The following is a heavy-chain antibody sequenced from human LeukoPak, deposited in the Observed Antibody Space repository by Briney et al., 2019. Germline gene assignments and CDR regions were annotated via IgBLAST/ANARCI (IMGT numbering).Heavy chain of an antibody. Sequence: GGSLSLSCAASGFTLSSYSVNWVRQAPGKGLEWVSSISSSSSYIYYADSVKGRFTISRDNAKNSLYLQMNGLRPEDTAVYYCAREGLNCGGDCYLPYYYYYGMDVWGQGTTVTVSS. J-gene: IGHJ6*02. D-gene: IGHD2-21*02. V-gene: IGHV3-21*01. CDR2: ISSSSSYI. CDR1: GFTLSSYS. CDR3: AREGLNCGGDCYLPYYYYYGMDV.